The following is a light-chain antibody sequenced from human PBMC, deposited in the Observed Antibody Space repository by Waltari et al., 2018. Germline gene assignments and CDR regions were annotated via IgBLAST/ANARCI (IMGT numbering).Light chain of an antibody. CDR2: GAS. J-gene: IGKJ4*01. CDR1: QSISISY. CDR3: QQYGASRLT. V-gene: IGKV3-20*01. Sequence: EIVLTQSPGTLSLSPGERATLSCRASQSISISYLAWYQQKPGQSPRLRIYGASSRATGIPDRFSGRVSGTDFTLTISRLEPEDFAVYYCQQYGASRLTFGGGTK.